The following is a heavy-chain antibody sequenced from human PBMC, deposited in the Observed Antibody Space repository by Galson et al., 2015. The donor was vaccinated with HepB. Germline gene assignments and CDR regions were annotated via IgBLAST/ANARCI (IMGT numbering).Heavy chain of an antibody. CDR1: EFMFSSYS. CDR2: ISTSSSYI. CDR3: ASSVAYCSNTSCYPFDY. V-gene: IGHV3-21*01. Sequence: SLRLSCAASEFMFSSYSMNWVRQAPGKGLEWVSSISTSSSYIYYADSVKGRFAISRDNAKNSLFLQMNSLRAEDTAVYYCASSVAYCSNTSCYPFDYWGQGTLVTVSS. J-gene: IGHJ4*02. D-gene: IGHD2-2*01.